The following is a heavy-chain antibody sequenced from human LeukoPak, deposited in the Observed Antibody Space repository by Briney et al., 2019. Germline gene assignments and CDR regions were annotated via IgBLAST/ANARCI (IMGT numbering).Heavy chain of an antibody. CDR2: IYTSGST. V-gene: IGHV4-61*02. D-gene: IGHD6-6*01. Sequence: PSETLSLTCTVSGGSISSGSYYWSWIRQPAGKGLEWIGRIYTSGSTNYNPSLKSRVTISVDTSKNQFSLKLSSVTAAGTAVYYCAREIAPSIAARLLDYWGQGTLVTVSS. CDR3: AREIAPSIAARLLDY. J-gene: IGHJ4*02. CDR1: GGSISSGSYY.